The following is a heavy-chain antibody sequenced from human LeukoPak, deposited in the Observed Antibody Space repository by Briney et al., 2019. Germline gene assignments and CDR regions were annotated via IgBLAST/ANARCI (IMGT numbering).Heavy chain of an antibody. CDR1: GYTFTGYY. CDR2: ISAYNGNT. V-gene: IGHV1-18*04. CDR3: ASSRFPAYYFDY. Sequence: ASVKVSCKASGYTFTGYYMHWVRQAPGQGLEWMGWISAYNGNTNYAQKLQGRVTMTTDTSTSTAYMELRSLRSDDTAVYYCASSRFPAYYFDYWGQGTLVTVSS. J-gene: IGHJ4*02.